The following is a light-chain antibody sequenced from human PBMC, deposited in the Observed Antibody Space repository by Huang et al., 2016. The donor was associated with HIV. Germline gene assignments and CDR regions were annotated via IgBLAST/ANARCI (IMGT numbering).Light chain of an antibody. CDR1: QNINRY. V-gene: IGKV1-39*01. Sequence: DIQMTQSPSSLSASVGDSVTITCRASQNINRYLNWYQQKPGKAPKFLIYAASGLQSGVPSRVSGSGSGTDFTLTISGLQREDSATYYCQQTYRARTFGQGTKVEIK. J-gene: IGKJ1*01. CDR3: QQTYRART. CDR2: AAS.